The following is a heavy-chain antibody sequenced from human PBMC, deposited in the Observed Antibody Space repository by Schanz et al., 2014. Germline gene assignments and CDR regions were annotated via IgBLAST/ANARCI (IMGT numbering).Heavy chain of an antibody. Sequence: QVQLVDSGGGLVKPGGSLRLSCTASGFPFSDYFMAWIRQPPGRGLEWVSYIGSSSSRIDHADSVKGRFTISRDNAKNSLYLEMNSLRAEDTAVYYCARGGPAYYFDDWGQGTLVTVSS. CDR3: ARGGPAYYFDD. CDR2: IGSSSSRI. CDR1: GFPFSDYF. V-gene: IGHV3-11*04. J-gene: IGHJ4*02.